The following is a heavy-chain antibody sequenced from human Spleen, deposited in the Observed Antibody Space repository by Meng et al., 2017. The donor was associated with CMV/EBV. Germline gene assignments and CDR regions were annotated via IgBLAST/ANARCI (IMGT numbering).Heavy chain of an antibody. V-gene: IGHV3-74*01. CDR3: ARDYLLTGFVGCMDV. CDR1: GFTFSSHW. CDR2: INSDGSTT. J-gene: IGHJ6*02. Sequence: GESLKISCAVSGFTFSSHWMHWVRQAPGKGLEWVSRINSDGSTTSYADSVKGRFTISRDNAKNTLYLQMNSLRAEDTAVYYCARDYLLTGFVGCMDVWGRGTTVTVSS. D-gene: IGHD3-9*01.